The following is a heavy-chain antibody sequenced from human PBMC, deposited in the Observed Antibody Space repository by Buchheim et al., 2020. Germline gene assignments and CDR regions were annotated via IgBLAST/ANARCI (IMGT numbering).Heavy chain of an antibody. D-gene: IGHD1-7*01. CDR3: ARGLTGITGTTRGSFDP. CDR2: INHSGST. V-gene: IGHV4-34*01. J-gene: IGHJ5*02. CDR1: GGSFSGYY. Sequence: QVQLQQWGAGLLKPSETLSLTCAVYGGSFSGYYWSWIRQPPGKGLEWIGEINHSGSTNYNPSLKSRVTISVDTSKNQFSLKLSSVTAADTAVYYCARGLTGITGTTRGSFDPWGQGTL.